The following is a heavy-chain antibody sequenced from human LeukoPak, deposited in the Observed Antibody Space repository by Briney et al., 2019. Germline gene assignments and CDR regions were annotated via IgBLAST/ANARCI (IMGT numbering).Heavy chain of an antibody. D-gene: IGHD2-15*01. CDR3: ARRSGYCSGGSCYFQH. Sequence: SETLSLTRAVYGGSFSGYYWSWIRQPPGKGLEWIGEINHSGSTNYNPSLKSRVTISVDTSKNQFSLKLSSVTAADTAVYYCARRSGYCSGGSCYFQHWGQGTLVTVSS. CDR1: GGSFSGYY. V-gene: IGHV4-34*01. J-gene: IGHJ1*01. CDR2: INHSGST.